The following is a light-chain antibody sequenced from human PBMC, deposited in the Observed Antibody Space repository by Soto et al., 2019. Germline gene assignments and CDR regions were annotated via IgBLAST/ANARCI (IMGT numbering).Light chain of an antibody. CDR1: QSVSSDY. J-gene: IGKJ4*01. CDR3: QQYGSSLLT. V-gene: IGKV3-20*01. CDR2: AAS. Sequence: EIVLTQSPGTLSLSPGERATLSCRASQSVSSDYLAWYQQSPGQAPRLLIFAASSRATGVPDRFSGSGSGTDFTLSISRLEPEDFAVYYCQQYGSSLLTFGGGTKVEIK.